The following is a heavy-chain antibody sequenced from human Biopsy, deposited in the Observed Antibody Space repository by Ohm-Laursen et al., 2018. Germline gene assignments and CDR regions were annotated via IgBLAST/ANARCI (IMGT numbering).Heavy chain of an antibody. CDR2: VYYTGST. D-gene: IGHD3-22*01. V-gene: IGHV4-59*01. CDR3: ARDRGYYSDRTVPGYFDL. Sequence: LDTLSLTCTVSGDSISSYYWSWIRQPPGKGLEWIGYVYYTGSTDYNPSLQSRVTISVDTSKNHFSLRLRSVTPADTAIYYCARDRGYYSDRTVPGYFDLWGHGTLVTVSS. J-gene: IGHJ2*01. CDR1: GDSISSYY.